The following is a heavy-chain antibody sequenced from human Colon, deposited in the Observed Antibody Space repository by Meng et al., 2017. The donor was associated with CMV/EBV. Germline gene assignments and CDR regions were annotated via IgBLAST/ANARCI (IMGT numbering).Heavy chain of an antibody. CDR1: GVSVNTDNYY. CDR3: TRGNTALWDSDS. Sequence: CTVSGVSVNTDNYYWSWIRQAPGKGLEFIGYVYYSGATNYNPFFKSRVTISIGTSKNQFSLRLTSVTAADTAVYFCTRGNTALWDSDSWGQGTLVTVSS. D-gene: IGHD3-10*01. CDR2: VYYSGAT. V-gene: IGHV4-61*01. J-gene: IGHJ4*02.